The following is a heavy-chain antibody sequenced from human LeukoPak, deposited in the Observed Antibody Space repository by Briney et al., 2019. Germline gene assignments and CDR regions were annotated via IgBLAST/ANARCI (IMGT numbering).Heavy chain of an antibody. D-gene: IGHD3-10*01. V-gene: IGHV3-7*01. J-gene: IGHJ6*03. CDR3: ARVRGSGSYPTYYYYYMDV. Sequence: PGGSLRLSCAASGFTFSSYWMSWVRQAPGKGLEWVANIKQDGSEKYYVDSVKGRFTISRDNAKNSLYLQMNSLRAEDTAVYYCARVRGSGSYPTYYYYYMDVWGKGTTVTISS. CDR2: IKQDGSEK. CDR1: GFTFSSYW.